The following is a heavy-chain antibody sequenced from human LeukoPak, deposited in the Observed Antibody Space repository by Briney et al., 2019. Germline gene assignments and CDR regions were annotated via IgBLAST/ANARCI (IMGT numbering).Heavy chain of an antibody. CDR3: AKDQGAYSSSWQAAFDI. Sequence: GGSLRLSCAASGFTFSSYAMSWVRQAPGKGLEWVSAISGSGGSTYYADSVKGRFTISRDNSKNTLYLQMNSLRAEDTALYYCAKDQGAYSSSWQAAFDIWGQGTMVTVSS. D-gene: IGHD6-13*01. CDR2: ISGSGGST. J-gene: IGHJ3*02. CDR1: GFTFSSYA. V-gene: IGHV3-23*01.